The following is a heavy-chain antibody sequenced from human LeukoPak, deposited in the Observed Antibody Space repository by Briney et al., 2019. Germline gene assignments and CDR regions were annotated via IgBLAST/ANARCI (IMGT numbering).Heavy chain of an antibody. Sequence: SETLSLTCTVSGGSISNYYWSWIRQPAGKGLEWIGLIYTSGGTNYNPSLKSRVTMSVDTSKNQFSLKLSSVTAADTAVYYCARTSCSSSSCYAMIDYWGQGTLATVSS. J-gene: IGHJ4*02. V-gene: IGHV4-4*07. CDR1: GGSISNYY. CDR2: IYTSGGT. D-gene: IGHD2-2*01. CDR3: ARTSCSSSSCYAMIDY.